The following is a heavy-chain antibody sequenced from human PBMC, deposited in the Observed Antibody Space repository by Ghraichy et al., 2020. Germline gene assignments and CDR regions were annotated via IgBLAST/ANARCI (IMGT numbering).Heavy chain of an antibody. V-gene: IGHV4-30-2*01. CDR3: ARACDYDSSGYYYFDAFDI. Sequence: LRLSCAVSGGSISSGGYSWSWIQQPPGKGLEWIGYIYHSGSTYYNPSLKSRVTISVDRSKNQFSLKLSSVTAADTAVYYCARACDYDSSGYYYFDAFDIWGQERIVTVSS. J-gene: IGHJ3*02. D-gene: IGHD3-22*01. CDR2: IYHSGST. CDR1: GGSISSGGYS.